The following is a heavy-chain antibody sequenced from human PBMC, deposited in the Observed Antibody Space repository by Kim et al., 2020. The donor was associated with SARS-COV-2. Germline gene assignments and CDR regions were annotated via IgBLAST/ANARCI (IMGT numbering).Heavy chain of an antibody. Sequence: SETLSLTCTVSGGSVSSGSYYWSWIRQPPGKGLKWIGYIYYSGSTNYNPSLKSRVTISVDRSKNQFSLKLSSVTAADTAVYYCARGRTYCSGGSCYYYGMDVWGQGTTVTVSS. J-gene: IGHJ6*02. V-gene: IGHV4-61*01. CDR1: GGSVSSGSYY. CDR3: ARGRTYCSGGSCYYYGMDV. D-gene: IGHD2-15*01. CDR2: IYYSGST.